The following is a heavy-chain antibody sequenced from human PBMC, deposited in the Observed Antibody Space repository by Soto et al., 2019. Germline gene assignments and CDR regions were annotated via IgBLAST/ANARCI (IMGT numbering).Heavy chain of an antibody. D-gene: IGHD6-13*01. CDR3: ARGGSSRWSTTIPLDP. CDR1: GGTFSSYT. CDR2: IIPILGIA. J-gene: IGHJ5*02. Sequence: QVQLVQSGAEVKKPGSSVKVSCKASGGTFSSYTISWVRQAPGQGLEWMGRIIPILGIANYAQKFQGRVTITADNATSTAYMELSSLRSEDTAVYYCARGGSSRWSTTIPLDPWGQGTLVTLSS. V-gene: IGHV1-69*02.